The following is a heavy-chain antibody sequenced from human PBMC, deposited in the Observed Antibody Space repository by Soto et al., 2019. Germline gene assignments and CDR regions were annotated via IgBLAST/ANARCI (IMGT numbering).Heavy chain of an antibody. D-gene: IGHD3-22*01. Sequence: GGSLRLSCAASGFSIIGSAIHWVRQASGKGLEWVGRIRSRTNSYATAYAASVRGRFTISRDDSRNTAFLQMDSLKTEDTAVYYCTLPHPDYDSSGYYYADDYWGQGTLVTVSS. CDR2: IRSRTNSYAT. CDR3: TLPHPDYDSSGYYYADDY. V-gene: IGHV3-73*01. J-gene: IGHJ4*02. CDR1: GFSIIGSA.